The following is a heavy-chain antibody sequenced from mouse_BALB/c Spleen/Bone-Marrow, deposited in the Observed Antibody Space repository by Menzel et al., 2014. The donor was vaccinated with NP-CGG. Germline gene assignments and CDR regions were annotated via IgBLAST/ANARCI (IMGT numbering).Heavy chain of an antibody. CDR3: GRLGYYGCFAY. Sequence: EVKLMESGGGLVQPRGSLKLSCAASGFDFXGFWMGWVRQAPGKGLEWIGEINPDSSTINYTPSLKDRFIISRDNAKNTLYLQMNKVRSEDTALYYCGRLGYYGCFAYWGQGTLVTVSA. J-gene: IGHJ3*01. CDR2: INPDSSTI. V-gene: IGHV4-1*02. D-gene: IGHD2-3*01. CDR1: GFDFXGFW.